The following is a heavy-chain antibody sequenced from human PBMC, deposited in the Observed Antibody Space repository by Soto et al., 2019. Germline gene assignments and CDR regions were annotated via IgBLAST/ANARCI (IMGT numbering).Heavy chain of an antibody. CDR2: ISFDGNRK. V-gene: IGHV3-30*18. CDR3: AKDSYRGDVVLTPAPYGNDY. CDR1: EFTFKSYG. D-gene: IGHD2-2*01. Sequence: SGGSLRLSCAASEFTFKSYGMHWVRQAPGKGLAWVAVISFDGNRKHYADSVRGRFTISRDNSKNTLYLQMNSLRTDDTAIYYCAKDSYRGDVVLTPAPYGNDYWGRGTLVTVSS. J-gene: IGHJ4*02.